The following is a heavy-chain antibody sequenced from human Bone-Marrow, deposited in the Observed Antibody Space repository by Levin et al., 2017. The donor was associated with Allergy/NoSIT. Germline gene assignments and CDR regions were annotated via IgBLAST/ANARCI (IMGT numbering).Heavy chain of an antibody. CDR3: AKDSAVYYDSSGYYYASAFDI. CDR2: ISGSGGST. D-gene: IGHD3-22*01. J-gene: IGHJ3*02. Sequence: GGSLRLSCAASGFTFSSYAMSWVRQAPGKGLEWVSAISGSGGSTYYADSVKGRFTISRDNSKNTLYLQMNSLRAEDTAVYYCAKDSAVYYDSSGYYYASAFDIWGQGTMVTVSS. V-gene: IGHV3-23*01. CDR1: GFTFSSYA.